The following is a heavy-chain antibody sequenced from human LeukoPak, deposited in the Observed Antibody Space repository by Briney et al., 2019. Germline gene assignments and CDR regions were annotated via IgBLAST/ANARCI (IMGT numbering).Heavy chain of an antibody. CDR2: IYSGGST. Sequence: GGSLRLSCVASGFTVSNNYMSWVRQAPGKGLEWVSIIYSGGSTYYADSVKGRFTISRDNSKNTLYLQMNSLRAEDTAVYYCARDWRGTAMAYYYGMDVWGQGTTVTVSS. V-gene: IGHV3-66*02. CDR1: GFTVSNNY. CDR3: ARDWRGTAMAYYYGMDV. D-gene: IGHD5-18*01. J-gene: IGHJ6*02.